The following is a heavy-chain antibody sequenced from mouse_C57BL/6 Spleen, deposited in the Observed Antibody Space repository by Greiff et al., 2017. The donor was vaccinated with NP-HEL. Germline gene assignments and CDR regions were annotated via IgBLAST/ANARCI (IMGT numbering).Heavy chain of an antibody. CDR1: GFTFSDYG. J-gene: IGHJ1*03. Sequence: EVKLVESGGGLVQPGGSLKLSCAASGFTFSDYGMAWVRQAPRKGPEWVAFISNLAYSIYYADTVTGRFTISRENAKNTLYLEMSSLRSEDTAMYYCARPHYYGSSSLWYFDVWGTGTTVTVSS. D-gene: IGHD1-1*01. CDR3: ARPHYYGSSSLWYFDV. V-gene: IGHV5-15*01. CDR2: ISNLAYSI.